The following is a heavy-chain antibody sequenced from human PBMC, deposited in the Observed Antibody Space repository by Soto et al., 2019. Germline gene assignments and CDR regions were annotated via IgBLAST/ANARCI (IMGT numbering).Heavy chain of an antibody. CDR3: AKDPLAELRFLDLFDY. CDR1: GFTFSSYA. V-gene: IGHV3-23*01. D-gene: IGHD3-3*01. Sequence: EVQLLESGGGLVQPGGSLRLSCAASGFTFSSYAMSWVRQAPGKGLEWVSAISGSGGSTYYADSVKGRFTISRDNSKNTLYLQMNSLRAEDTAVYYCAKDPLAELRFLDLFDYWGQGTLVTVSS. CDR2: ISGSGGST. J-gene: IGHJ4*02.